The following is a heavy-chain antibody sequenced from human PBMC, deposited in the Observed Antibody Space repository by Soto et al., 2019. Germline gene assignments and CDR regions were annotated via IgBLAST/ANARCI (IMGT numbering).Heavy chain of an antibody. CDR3: AKAKTPHNAFDI. J-gene: IGHJ3*02. D-gene: IGHD2-15*01. V-gene: IGHV3-23*01. CDR1: GFTFSTYT. CDR2: ISDSGTST. Sequence: GGSLRLSCAASGFTFSTYTMNWVRQAPGKGLEWVSGISDSGTSTYYRDSVKGRFTISRDNSKNTVYLQMNSLRAEDTALYYCAKAKTPHNAFDIWGQGTMVTVSS.